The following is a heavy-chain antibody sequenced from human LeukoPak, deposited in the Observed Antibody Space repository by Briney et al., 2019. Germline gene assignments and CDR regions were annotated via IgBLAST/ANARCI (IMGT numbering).Heavy chain of an antibody. J-gene: IGHJ5*02. CDR1: GYTFTGYY. D-gene: IGHD6-13*01. CDR3: ASGIAAAGTIGNWFDP. Sequence: ASVKVSCQASGYTFTGYYMHWVRQAPGHGIEWMGWINPNIGGTNYAQKFQGRVTMTRDTSISTAYMELSRLRSDDTAVYYCASGIAAAGTIGNWFDPWGQGTLVTVSS. V-gene: IGHV1-2*02. CDR2: INPNIGGT.